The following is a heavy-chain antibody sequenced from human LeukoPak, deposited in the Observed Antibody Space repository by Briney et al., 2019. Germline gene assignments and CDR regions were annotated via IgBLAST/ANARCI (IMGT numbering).Heavy chain of an antibody. CDR2: INPNSGGT. D-gene: IGHD3-3*01. Sequence: ASVKVSCKASGYTFTGYYMHWVRQAPGQGLEWMGWINPNSGGTNYAQKFQGRVTMTRDMSTSTVYMELSSLRSEDTAVYYCARGTIYDFAIDYYYYMDVWGKGATVTVSS. CDR3: ARGTIYDFAIDYYYYMDV. V-gene: IGHV1-2*02. CDR1: GYTFTGYY. J-gene: IGHJ6*03.